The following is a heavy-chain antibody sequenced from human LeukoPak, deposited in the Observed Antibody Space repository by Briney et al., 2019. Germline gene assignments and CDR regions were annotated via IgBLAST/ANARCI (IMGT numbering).Heavy chain of an antibody. J-gene: IGHJ3*02. CDR1: GGSISSYY. CDR3: ARDSITMVRGVICDAFDI. Sequence: SETLSLTCTVSGGSISSYYWSWIRQPAGKGLEWIGRIYTSGSTNYNPSLKSRVTMSVDTSKNQFSLKLSSVTAADTAVHYCARDSITMVRGVICDAFDIWVQGTMVTVSS. D-gene: IGHD3-10*01. V-gene: IGHV4-4*07. CDR2: IYTSGST.